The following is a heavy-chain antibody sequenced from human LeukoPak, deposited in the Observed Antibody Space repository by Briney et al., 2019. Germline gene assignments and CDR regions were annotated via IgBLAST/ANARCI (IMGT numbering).Heavy chain of an antibody. Sequence: GGSLRLSCAASGFTFNSYAMYWVRQAPGKGLEWVSGVFGSGGSAHYADSVKGRFTISRDNSKNTVYLQMDSLRVEDTAVYYCGKTTTGYSSGRYPGWPVDYWGQGTLVTVSS. CDR1: GFTFNSYA. D-gene: IGHD6-19*01. CDR2: VFGSGGSA. CDR3: GKTTTGYSSGRYPGWPVDY. J-gene: IGHJ4*02. V-gene: IGHV3-23*01.